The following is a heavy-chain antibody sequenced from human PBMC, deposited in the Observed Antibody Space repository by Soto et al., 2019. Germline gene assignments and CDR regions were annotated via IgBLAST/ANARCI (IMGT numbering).Heavy chain of an antibody. CDR3: ARTDFWSGYPRGYYFDY. D-gene: IGHD3-3*01. J-gene: IGHJ4*02. V-gene: IGHV1-18*04. CDR2: ISAYNGNT. CDR1: GYTFTSYG. Sequence: ASVKVSCKASGYTFTSYGISWVRQAPGQGLEWMGWISAYNGNTNYAQKLQGRVTMTTDTSTSTAYMELRSLRSDDTAVYYCARTDFWSGYPRGYYFDYWGQGTQVTVSS.